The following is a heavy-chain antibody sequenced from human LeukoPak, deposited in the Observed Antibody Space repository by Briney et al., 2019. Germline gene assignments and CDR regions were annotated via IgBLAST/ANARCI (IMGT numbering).Heavy chain of an antibody. J-gene: IGHJ6*03. CDR2: IVVGSGNT. D-gene: IGHD2-15*01. CDR1: GFTFTSSA. Sequence: ASVKVSCKASGFTFTSSAMQWVRQARGQRLEWIGWIVVGSGNTNYAQKLQGRVTMTTDTSTSTAYMELRSLRSDDTAVYYCARALHCSGGSCYFTADYYYYYMDVWGKGTTVTVSS. V-gene: IGHV1-58*02. CDR3: ARALHCSGGSCYFTADYYYYYMDV.